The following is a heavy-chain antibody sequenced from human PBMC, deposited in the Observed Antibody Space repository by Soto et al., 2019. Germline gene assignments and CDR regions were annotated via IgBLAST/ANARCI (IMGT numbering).Heavy chain of an antibody. CDR2: INAGNGNT. CDR3: ATSSGWYSLSGLDY. J-gene: IGHJ4*02. D-gene: IGHD6-19*01. Sequence: GASVKVSCKASGYTFTSYAMHWVRQAPGQRLEWMGWINAGNGNTKYSQKFQGRVTITRDTSASTAHMELSSLRSEDTAVYYCATSSGWYSLSGLDYWGQGTLVTVSS. V-gene: IGHV1-3*01. CDR1: GYTFTSYA.